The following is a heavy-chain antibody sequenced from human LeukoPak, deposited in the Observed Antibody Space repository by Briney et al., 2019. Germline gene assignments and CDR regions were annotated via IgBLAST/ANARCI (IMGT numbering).Heavy chain of an antibody. CDR1: GFTFSTYG. V-gene: IGHV3-30*18. CDR3: AKVQLERRELLPNFDY. CDR2: VSYDGSSI. J-gene: IGHJ4*02. Sequence: GGSLRLSCAASGFTFSTYGMHWVRQAPGKGLEWVAVVSYDGSSIYYADSVKGRFIISRDNSKNTLYLQMNSLRVEDTAVYYCAKVQLERRELLPNFDYWGQGTLVTVSS. D-gene: IGHD1-1*01.